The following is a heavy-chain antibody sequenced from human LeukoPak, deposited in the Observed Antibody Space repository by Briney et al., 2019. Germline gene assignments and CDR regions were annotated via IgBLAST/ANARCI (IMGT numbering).Heavy chain of an antibody. J-gene: IGHJ4*02. D-gene: IGHD3-10*01. CDR3: ASDRELWFGELSNDY. V-gene: IGHV3-21*01. CDR1: GFTFSSYS. Sequence: GGSLRLSCAASGFTFSSYSMNWVRQAPGKGLEWVSSISSSSSYIYYADSVKGRFTISRDNAKNSLYLQMNSLRAEDTAVYYCASDRELWFGELSNDYWGQETLVTVSS. CDR2: ISSSSSYI.